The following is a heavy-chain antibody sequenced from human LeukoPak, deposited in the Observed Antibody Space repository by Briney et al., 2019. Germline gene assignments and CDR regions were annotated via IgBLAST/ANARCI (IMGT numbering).Heavy chain of an antibody. Sequence: SETLSLTCAVYGGSFSGYYWSWIRQPPGKGLEWIGEINHSGRTNYNPSLKSRVTISVDTSKNQFSLKLSSVTAADTAVYYCASFYSYPLDYWGQGTLVTVSS. CDR3: ASFYSYPLDY. V-gene: IGHV4-34*01. CDR2: INHSGRT. D-gene: IGHD2-15*01. CDR1: GGSFSGYY. J-gene: IGHJ4*02.